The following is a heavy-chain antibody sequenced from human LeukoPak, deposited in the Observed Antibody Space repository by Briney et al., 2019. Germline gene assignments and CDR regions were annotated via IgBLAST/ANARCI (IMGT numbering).Heavy chain of an antibody. V-gene: IGHV4-4*07. CDR1: GGSISSYY. J-gene: IGHJ4*02. CDR3: ARGYNGYFYY. CDR2: IYNSGTT. D-gene: IGHD1-1*01. Sequence: SETLSLTCTVSGGSISSYYWSWIRQPAGKGLEWIGRIYNSGTTNYNPSLKSRVTMSVDTSDNHFSLKLTSVTAADTTVYYYARGYNGYFYYWGQGTLVTVSS.